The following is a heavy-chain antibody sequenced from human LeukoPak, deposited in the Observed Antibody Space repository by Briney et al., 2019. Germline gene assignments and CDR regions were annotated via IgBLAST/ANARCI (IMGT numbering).Heavy chain of an antibody. J-gene: IGHJ6*04. CDR2: IKQDGGEK. CDR3: ARDRGFGQADV. V-gene: IGHV3-7*01. CDR1: GFTFSGYW. D-gene: IGHD3-10*01. Sequence: GGALRLSCAAPGFTFSGYWMSWLRQAPGKGVGGVANIKQDGGEKYYVDSVKGRFTISRDNAKNSLYLQMNSLRAEDTAVYYCARDRGFGQADVWGKGTTVTVSS.